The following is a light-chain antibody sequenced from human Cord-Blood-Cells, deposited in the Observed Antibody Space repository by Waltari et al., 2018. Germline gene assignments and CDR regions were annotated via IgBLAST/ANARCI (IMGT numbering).Light chain of an antibody. CDR3: QAWDSSTYV. V-gene: IGLV3-1*01. CDR1: KLGDKS. J-gene: IGLJ1*01. CDR2: QDS. Sequence: SYELTQPPSVSVSPGQTASITCSGDKLGDKSACWYQQKPGQSPVPVIYQDSKRPSGIPERFSGSNSGNTATLTISGTQAMDEADYYCQAWDSSTYVFGTGTKVTVL.